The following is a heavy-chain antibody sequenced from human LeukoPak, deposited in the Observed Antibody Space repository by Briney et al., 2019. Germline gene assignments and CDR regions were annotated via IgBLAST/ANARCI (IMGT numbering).Heavy chain of an antibody. CDR3: AILKGSSITIFGVAEGGGDAFDI. Sequence: ASVKVSCKASGYTFTGYYMHWVRQAPGQGLEWMGWINPNSGGTNYAQKFQGRVTMTRDTSISTAYMELSRLRSDDTAVYYCAILKGSSITIFGVAEGGGDAFDIWGQGTMVTVSS. CDR1: GYTFTGYY. CDR2: INPNSGGT. D-gene: IGHD3-3*01. J-gene: IGHJ3*02. V-gene: IGHV1-2*02.